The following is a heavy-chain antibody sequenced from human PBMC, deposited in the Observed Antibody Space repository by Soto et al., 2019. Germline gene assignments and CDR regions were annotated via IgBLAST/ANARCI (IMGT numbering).Heavy chain of an antibody. Sequence: QVQLQESGPGLVKPSQTLSLTCTVSGGSISSGGYYWSWIRQHPGKGLEWIGYIYYSGSTYYNPSRKKRVTIAVLAPKIPSPLKLRSVTAAVRVVYYCAREHLPWGQGTLVTVSS. V-gene: IGHV4-31*03. CDR3: AREHLP. CDR1: GGSISSGGYY. CDR2: IYYSGST. J-gene: IGHJ4*02.